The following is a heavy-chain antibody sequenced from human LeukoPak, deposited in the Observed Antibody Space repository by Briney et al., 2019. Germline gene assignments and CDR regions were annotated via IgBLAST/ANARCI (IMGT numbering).Heavy chain of an antibody. Sequence: SETLSLTCNVSGDSISSRSYYWGWIRQPPGKGLEWIGSIYYSGSTYYNPSLKSRVTISVDTSKNQFSLKLSSVTAADTAVYHCARHEGSGWYVPRQYYFDYWGQGTLVTVSS. J-gene: IGHJ4*02. CDR1: GDSISSRSYY. D-gene: IGHD6-19*01. CDR3: ARHEGSGWYVPRQYYFDY. V-gene: IGHV4-39*01. CDR2: IYYSGST.